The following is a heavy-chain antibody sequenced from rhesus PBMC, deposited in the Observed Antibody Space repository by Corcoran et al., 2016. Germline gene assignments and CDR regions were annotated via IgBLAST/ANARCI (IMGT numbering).Heavy chain of an antibody. CDR3: ARGGGAGNRYGLDS. V-gene: IGHV4-73*01. D-gene: IGHD1-1*01. J-gene: IGHJ6*01. CDR2: NYGMSAVP. CDR1: GGSISGYYY. Sequence: QVQLQQWGEGLVKPSETLSLTCAVYGGSISGYYYWSWIRQPPGKGLEWIGYNYGMSAVPHANPARKNGVTMSNDTSKNHFALQVRFLTAADTAVYYCARGGGAGNRYGLDSWGQGVVVTVSS.